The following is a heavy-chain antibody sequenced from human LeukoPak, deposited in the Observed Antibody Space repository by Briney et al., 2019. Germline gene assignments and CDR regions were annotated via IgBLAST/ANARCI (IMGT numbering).Heavy chain of an antibody. CDR2: IYSGGST. D-gene: IGHD2-2*01. CDR3: ARDRGIYCSSTSCPYYYYYYMDV. J-gene: IGHJ6*03. Sequence: GGSLRLSCAASGFTVSSNYMSWVRQAPGKGLEWVSVIYSGGSTYYADSVKGRLTISRDNSKNTLYLQMNSLRAEDTAVYYCARDRGIYCSSTSCPYYYYYYMDVWGKGTTVTVSS. CDR1: GFTVSSNY. V-gene: IGHV3-53*01.